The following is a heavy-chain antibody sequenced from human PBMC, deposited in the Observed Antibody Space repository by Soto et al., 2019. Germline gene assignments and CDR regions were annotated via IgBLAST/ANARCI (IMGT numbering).Heavy chain of an antibody. CDR1: GFSLSNARMG. V-gene: IGHV2-26*01. CDR2: IFSNDEK. D-gene: IGHD2-2*01. J-gene: IGHJ4*02. CDR3: ARIQGYRLSTSCHAGDH. Sequence: QVTLKESGPVLVKPTETLTLTCTVSGFSLSNARMGVSWIRQPPGKALEWLAHIFSNDEKSYTTSLKSTPTTPKDTSKSQVVLTMTNMDPVDTATYYCARIQGYRLSTSCHAGDHWGQRTLVTVSS.